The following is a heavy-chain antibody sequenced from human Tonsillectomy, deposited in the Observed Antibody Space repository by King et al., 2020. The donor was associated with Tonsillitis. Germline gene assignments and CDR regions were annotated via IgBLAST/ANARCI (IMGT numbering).Heavy chain of an antibody. V-gene: IGHV2-5*02. Sequence: ITLKESGPTLVKPPQTLTLTCTFSGFSLSTSGVGVGWIRQPPGQALEWLALIYWDDDKRYSPSLKSRLTITKDTSKNQVVLTMTNMDPVDTATYYCALLTAAEYFQHWGQGTLVTVSS. CDR2: IYWDDDK. D-gene: IGHD3-9*01. CDR1: GFSLSTSGVG. J-gene: IGHJ1*01. CDR3: ALLTAAEYFQH.